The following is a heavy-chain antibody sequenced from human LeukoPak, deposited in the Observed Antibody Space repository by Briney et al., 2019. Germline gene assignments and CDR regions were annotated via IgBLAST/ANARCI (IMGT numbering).Heavy chain of an antibody. J-gene: IGHJ4*02. CDR1: GYTFTSYG. CDR2: ISAYNGNT. Sequence: AASVKVSCKASGYTFTSYGISWVRQAPGQGLEWMGWISAYNGNTNYAQKLQGRVTMTTDTSTSTAYMELRSLRSDDTAVYYCARVNSELGYSSGWFDDYWGQGTLVTVSS. V-gene: IGHV1-18*01. CDR3: ARVNSELGYSSGWFDDY. D-gene: IGHD6-19*01.